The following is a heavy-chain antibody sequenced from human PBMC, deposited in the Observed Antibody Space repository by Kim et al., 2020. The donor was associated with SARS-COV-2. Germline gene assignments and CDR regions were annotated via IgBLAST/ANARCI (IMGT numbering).Heavy chain of an antibody. D-gene: IGHD3-10*01. CDR1: GVSISSGSYY. V-gene: IGHV4-61*02. Sequence: SETLSLTCTVSGVSISSGSYYWSWIRQPAGKGLEWIGRIYSSGNTNYNSSLESRVTISANTSTNQLSLTLTSVTATDTAVYYCARAPLPYDSGSYPFDCWGQGILVTVSS. J-gene: IGHJ4*02. CDR2: IYSSGNT. CDR3: ARAPLPYDSGSYPFDC.